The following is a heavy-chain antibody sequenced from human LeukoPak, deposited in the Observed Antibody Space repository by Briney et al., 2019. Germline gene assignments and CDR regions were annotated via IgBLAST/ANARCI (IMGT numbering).Heavy chain of an antibody. J-gene: IGHJ5*02. Sequence: SQTLSLTCAVSGDSFTSSNADWNWHRQSPSRGLEWLGSTYYRSKWYNDYSVSVKSRITINPDTSKNQFSLQLNSVTPEDTAVYYCARGGDGYNFYNWFDPWGQGTLVTVSS. V-gene: IGHV6-1*01. CDR2: TYYRSKWYN. D-gene: IGHD5-24*01. CDR1: GDSFTSSNAD. CDR3: ARGGDGYNFYNWFDP.